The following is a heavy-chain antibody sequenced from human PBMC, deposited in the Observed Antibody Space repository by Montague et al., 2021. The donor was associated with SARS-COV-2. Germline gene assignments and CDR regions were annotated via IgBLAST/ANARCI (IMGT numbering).Heavy chain of an antibody. CDR1: DGSSSGYY. V-gene: IGHV4-34*01. CDR2: INHSGST. Sequence: SETLSLTCAVYDGSSSGYYWGWIRQPPGKGLEWIGEINHSGSTNYNPSLKSRVTISVDTSKNQFSLKLNSVSAADTAVYYCARGQVTIFGVLIMLPAAGALDIWGQGTMVTVSS. J-gene: IGHJ3*02. CDR3: ARGQVTIFGVLIMLPAAGALDI. D-gene: IGHD3-3*01.